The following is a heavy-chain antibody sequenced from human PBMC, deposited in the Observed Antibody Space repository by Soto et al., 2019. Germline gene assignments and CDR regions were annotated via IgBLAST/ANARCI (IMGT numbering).Heavy chain of an antibody. CDR2: IIPIFGTA. V-gene: IGHV1-69*06. CDR3: ARDGSGSYYYYYYGMDV. J-gene: IGHJ6*02. Sequence: SVKVSCKASGGTFSSYAISWVRQAPGQGLEWMGGIIPIFGTANYAQKFQGRVTITADKSTSTAYMELSSLRSEDTAMYYCARDGSGSYYYYYYGMDVWGQGTTVTVSS. CDR1: GGTFSSYA. D-gene: IGHD3-10*01.